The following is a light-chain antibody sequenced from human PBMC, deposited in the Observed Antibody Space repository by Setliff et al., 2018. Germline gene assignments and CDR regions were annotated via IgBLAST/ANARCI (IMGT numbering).Light chain of an antibody. V-gene: IGLV2-23*02. CDR2: EVS. Sequence: QSALTQPASVSGSPGQSITISCTGPSSDIGGYNYVSWYQQHPGKAPKLMIYEVSKRPSGVSNRFSGSKSGNTASLTISGLQAEDEADYYCCSYAGSSTFGPYVFGTGTKVTVL. CDR1: SSDIGGYNY. CDR3: CSYAGSSTFGPYV. J-gene: IGLJ1*01.